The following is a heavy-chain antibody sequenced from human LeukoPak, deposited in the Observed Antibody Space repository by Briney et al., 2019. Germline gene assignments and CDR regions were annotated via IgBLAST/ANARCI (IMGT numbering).Heavy chain of an antibody. CDR1: GGSISSYY. CDR3: ARGKKSDFWSGYPYFDY. J-gene: IGHJ4*02. V-gene: IGHV4-4*07. Sequence: SETLSLTCTVSGGSISSYYWSWIRQPAGKGLEWIGRIHKSGSTDYNPSLKSRVTMSIDTSKNQFSLKLSSVTAADTAVYYCARGKKSDFWSGYPYFDYWGQGTLVTVSS. CDR2: IHKSGST. D-gene: IGHD3-3*01.